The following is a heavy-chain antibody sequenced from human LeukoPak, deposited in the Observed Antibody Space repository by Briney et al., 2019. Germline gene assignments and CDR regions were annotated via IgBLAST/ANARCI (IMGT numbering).Heavy chain of an antibody. CDR3: VKGRGGSYSWLIDS. J-gene: IGHJ5*01. CDR2: ISVSGGRT. CDR1: GFTFSNAW. D-gene: IGHD1-14*01. Sequence: GGSLRLSCAASGFTFSNAWMSWVRQAPGKGLEWVSGISVSGGRTYYADSVKGRFTISRDNSKNTLYLQMTSLRVEDTAIYYCVKGRGGSYSWLIDSWGLGTLVTVSS. V-gene: IGHV3-23*01.